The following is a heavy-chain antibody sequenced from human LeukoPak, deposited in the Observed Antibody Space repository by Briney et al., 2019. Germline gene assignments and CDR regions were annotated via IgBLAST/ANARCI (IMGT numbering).Heavy chain of an antibody. J-gene: IGHJ4*02. CDR3: ATDVGVAMYEY. D-gene: IGHD3-3*01. Sequence: GGSLRLSCAASGFTFSTLAMSWVRQAPGKGLEWVSSINSRGDDTDYADSVKGRFTISRDDSKSTVFLHMNSLRADDAAVYYCATDVGVAMYEYWGQGTVVTVSS. V-gene: IGHV3-23*01. CDR1: GFTFSTLA. CDR2: INSRGDDT.